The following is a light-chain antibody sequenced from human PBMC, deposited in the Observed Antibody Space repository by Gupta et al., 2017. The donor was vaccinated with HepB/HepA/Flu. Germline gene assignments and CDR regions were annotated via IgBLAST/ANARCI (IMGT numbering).Light chain of an antibody. CDR1: TSNIGHNY. V-gene: IGLV1-47*01. Sequence: QSVLTQPPSASGTPGQRVTISRSGSTSNIGHNYVYWYQQLPGTAPKVLIYRHDQRPSGVPDRFSGSKSGASASLAISGLRSEDEADYYCASWDDGLSGWVFGGGTKMTVL. CDR2: RHD. J-gene: IGLJ3*02. CDR3: ASWDDGLSGWV.